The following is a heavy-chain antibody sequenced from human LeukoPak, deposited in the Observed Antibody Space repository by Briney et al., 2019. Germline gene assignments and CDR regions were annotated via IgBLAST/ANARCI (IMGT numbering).Heavy chain of an antibody. V-gene: IGHV3-73*01. D-gene: IGHD5-24*01. Sequence: GGSLRPSCAASGFTFSGSAMRWVRQASGKGLEWVGRIRSKANSYATAYAASVKGRFTISRDDSKNTAYLQMNSLKTEDTAVYYCTRLGDGYKIDYWGQGTLVTVSS. CDR1: GFTFSGSA. CDR3: TRLGDGYKIDY. CDR2: IRSKANSYAT. J-gene: IGHJ4*02.